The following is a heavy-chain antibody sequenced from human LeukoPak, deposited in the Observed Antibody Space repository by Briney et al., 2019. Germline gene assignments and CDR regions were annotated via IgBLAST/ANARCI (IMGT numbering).Heavy chain of an antibody. V-gene: IGHV1-69*05. Sequence: GASVKVPCKASGGTFSSYAISWVRQAPGQGLEWMGRIIPIFGTANYAQKFQGRVTITTDESTSTAYMELSSLRSEDTAVYYCASGSYRTYLGNWGQGTLVTVSS. CDR2: IIPIFGTA. J-gene: IGHJ4*02. D-gene: IGHD1-26*01. CDR3: ASGSYRTYLGN. CDR1: GGTFSSYA.